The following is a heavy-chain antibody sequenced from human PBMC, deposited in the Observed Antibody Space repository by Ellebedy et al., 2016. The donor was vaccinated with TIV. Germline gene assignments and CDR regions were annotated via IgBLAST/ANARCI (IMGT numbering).Heavy chain of an antibody. Sequence: GESLKISCAASGFTFSNAWMNWVRQAPGKGLEWVGRIKSKTDGGTTDYAAPVKGRFTISRDDSKNTQYLQMNSVKTEDTAVYYCTTGLAGSGSYYWGQGTLVTVSS. CDR3: TTGLAGSGSYY. CDR2: IKSKTDGGTT. V-gene: IGHV3-15*07. D-gene: IGHD3-10*01. CDR1: GFTFSNAW. J-gene: IGHJ4*02.